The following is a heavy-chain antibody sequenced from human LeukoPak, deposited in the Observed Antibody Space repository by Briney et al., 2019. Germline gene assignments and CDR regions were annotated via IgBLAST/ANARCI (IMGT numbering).Heavy chain of an antibody. CDR2: ISGSGGST. Sequence: PGGSLRLSCAASGFTFSSYAMSWVRQAPGKGLEWVSAISGSGGSTYYADSVKGRFTISRDNSKNTLYLQMNSLRAEDTAVYYCAKEDGVMATIVRGFLGYWGQGTLVTVSS. CDR1: GFTFSSYA. CDR3: AKEDGVMATIVRGFLGY. V-gene: IGHV3-23*01. J-gene: IGHJ4*02. D-gene: IGHD5-24*01.